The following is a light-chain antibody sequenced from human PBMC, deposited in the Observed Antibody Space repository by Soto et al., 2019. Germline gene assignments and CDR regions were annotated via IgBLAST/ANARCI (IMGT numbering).Light chain of an antibody. V-gene: IGKV3-20*01. CDR1: QSVSSNY. CDR3: QQDGATLWT. Sequence: VLTQYPGALSSSPGETITLSCRASQSVSSNYLAWYQQKRGQAPRLLVYGASTRATGIPDRFRCRGSGTDCTLTIIRLEPEDLAVYYCQQDGATLWTVGQGTKGDSK. CDR2: GAS. J-gene: IGKJ1*01.